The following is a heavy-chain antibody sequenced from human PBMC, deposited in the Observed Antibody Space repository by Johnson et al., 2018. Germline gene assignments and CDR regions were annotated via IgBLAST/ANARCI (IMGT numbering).Heavy chain of an antibody. D-gene: IGHD3-22*01. CDR2: TRNKANSYTT. J-gene: IGHJ3*02. CDR3: ARGYYFDTSGPRAFDI. CDR1: GFTFSDHY. V-gene: IGHV3-72*01. Sequence: VQLVQSGGGVVQPGGSLRLSCAASGFTFSDHYMDWVRQAPGKGLEWVGRTRNKANSYTTEYAASVKGRFTISRDDSKNSLYLQMNSLKTEDTAVYYCARGYYFDTSGPRAFDIWGQGTMVTVAS.